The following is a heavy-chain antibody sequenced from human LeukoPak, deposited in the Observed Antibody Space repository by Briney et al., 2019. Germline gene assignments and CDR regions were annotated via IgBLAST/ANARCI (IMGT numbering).Heavy chain of an antibody. CDR1: GGSISSSGYY. Sequence: SQTLSLTCTVSGGSISSSGYYWSWIRQHPGKGLEWIGYIFYSGSSNYNPSLKSRLSISVDTDENQFSLRLRSVTAADTAVYYCARGVGYCSGGTCYSYYYGMDVWGQGTTVTVSS. V-gene: IGHV4-31*03. CDR2: IFYSGSS. D-gene: IGHD2-15*01. J-gene: IGHJ6*02. CDR3: ARGVGYCSGGTCYSYYYGMDV.